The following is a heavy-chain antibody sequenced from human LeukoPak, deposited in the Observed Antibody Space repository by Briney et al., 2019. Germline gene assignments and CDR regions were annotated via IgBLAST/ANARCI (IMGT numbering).Heavy chain of an antibody. V-gene: IGHV3-66*01. D-gene: IGHD1-26*01. Sequence: GGSLRLSCTVSGFTVSSNYMNWVRQAPGKGLEWVSVIYSGGSTYYADSVKGRFTISRDNSKNTLYLQMNSLRAEDTAVYYCAKVAEVGATGYYYYMDVWGKGATVTISS. CDR3: AKVAEVGATGYYYYMDV. CDR1: GFTVSSNY. J-gene: IGHJ6*03. CDR2: IYSGGST.